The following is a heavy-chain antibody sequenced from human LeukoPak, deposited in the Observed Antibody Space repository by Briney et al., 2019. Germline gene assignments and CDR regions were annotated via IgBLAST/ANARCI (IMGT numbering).Heavy chain of an antibody. V-gene: IGHV3-48*03. J-gene: IGHJ3*02. CDR3: ARDELRTGAFDI. Sequence: GGSLRLSCAASGFTFSSYEINWVRQAPGKGLEWVSYISSSGSVTYYADSVRGRYTISRDNAKNSLYLQMNSLRAEDTAVYYCARDELRTGAFDIWGQGTMVTVSS. CDR2: ISSSGSVT. D-gene: IGHD3-16*01. CDR1: GFTFSSYE.